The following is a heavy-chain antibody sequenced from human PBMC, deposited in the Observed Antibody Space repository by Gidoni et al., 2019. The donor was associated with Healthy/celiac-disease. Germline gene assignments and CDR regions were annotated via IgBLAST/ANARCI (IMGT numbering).Heavy chain of an antibody. J-gene: IGHJ4*02. CDR2: IIPILGIA. D-gene: IGHD3-9*01. V-gene: IGHV1-69*04. Sequence: QVQLVQSGAEVKKPGSSVKVSCQAPGGTFSSYAISWVRQAPGQGLEWMGRIIPILGIANYAQKFQGRVTITADKSTSTAYMELSSLRSEDTAVYYCARGGRSYDILTGYPYWGQGTLVTVSS. CDR1: GGTFSSYA. CDR3: ARGGRSYDILTGYPY.